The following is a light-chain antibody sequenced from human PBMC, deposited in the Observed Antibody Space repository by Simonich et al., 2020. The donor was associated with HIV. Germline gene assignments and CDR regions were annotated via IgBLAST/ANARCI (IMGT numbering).Light chain of an antibody. J-gene: IGKJ1*01. CDR1: QTISSL. CDR2: QAS. CDR3: QHYYSYPWT. V-gene: IGKV1-5*03. Sequence: DIQMTQSPSTLSASVGDRVTITCRASQTISSLLAWYQQKPEKAPKLLIYQASSLESGVSSRFSGSGSGTEFTLTISSLQPDDFATYYCQHYYSYPWTFGQGTKVEIK.